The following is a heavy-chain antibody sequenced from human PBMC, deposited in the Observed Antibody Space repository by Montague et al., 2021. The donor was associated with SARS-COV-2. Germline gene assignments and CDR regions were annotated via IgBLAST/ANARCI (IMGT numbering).Heavy chain of an antibody. D-gene: IGHD5/OR15-5a*01. Sequence: SLRLSCVASGFTFNKYSMNWVRQAPGKGLEWVSSISTSSLYIYYTDSXKGRFTVARANAKNSLFLEMNSLRVEDTAVYYCARAHSGSYSVGGDAFDIWGQGTLVTVSS. V-gene: IGHV3-21*01. CDR1: GFTFNKYS. CDR3: ARAHSGSYSVGGDAFDI. J-gene: IGHJ3*02. CDR2: ISTSSLYI.